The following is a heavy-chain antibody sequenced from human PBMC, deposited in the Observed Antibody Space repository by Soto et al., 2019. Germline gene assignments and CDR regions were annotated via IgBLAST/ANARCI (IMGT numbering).Heavy chain of an antibody. CDR1: GDSVSSNSAA. CDR3: AAELWFGESPDPRIGP. D-gene: IGHD3-10*01. CDR2: TYYRSKWYN. J-gene: IGHJ5*02. Sequence: PSQTLSLTCAISGDSVSSNSAAWNWIRQSPSRGLEWLGRTYYRSKWYNDYAVSVKSRITINPDTSKNQFSLQLNSVTPEDTAVYYCAAELWFGESPDPRIGPWAQGTLVTVSS. V-gene: IGHV6-1*01.